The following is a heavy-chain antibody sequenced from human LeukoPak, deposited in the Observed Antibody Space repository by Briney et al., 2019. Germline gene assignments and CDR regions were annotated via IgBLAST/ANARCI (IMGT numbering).Heavy chain of an antibody. V-gene: IGHV3-23*01. CDR3: ARPGESYQVFEH. CDR2: ISGSGGST. D-gene: IGHD2-21*01. CDR1: GFTFGYYG. Sequence: PGGSLRLSCAASGFTFGYYGMSWVRQAPGRGLEWVSGISGSGGSTYYADSVKGRFTVPRDNAKNSLYLQMNSLRPEDTAVYYCARPGESYQVFEHWGQGTLVTVSS. J-gene: IGHJ4*02.